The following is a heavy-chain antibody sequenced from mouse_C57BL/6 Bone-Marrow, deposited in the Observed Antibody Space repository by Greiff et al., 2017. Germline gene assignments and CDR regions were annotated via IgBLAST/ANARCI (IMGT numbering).Heavy chain of an antibody. CDR3: ARKLRDFDV. CDR2: IYPGDGDT. J-gene: IGHJ1*03. D-gene: IGHD1-1*01. CDR1: GYAFSSSW. Sequence: QVQLQESGPELVKPGASVKISCKASGYAFSSSWMNWVKQRPGKGLEWIGRIYPGDGDTNYNGKFKGKATLTAEKSSSTAYMQLSSLTSEDSAVYFCARKLRDFDVWGTGTTVTVSS. V-gene: IGHV1-82*01.